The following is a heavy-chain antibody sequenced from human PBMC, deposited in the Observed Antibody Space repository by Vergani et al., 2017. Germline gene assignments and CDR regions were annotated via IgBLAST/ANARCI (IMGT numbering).Heavy chain of an antibody. D-gene: IGHD5-18*01. J-gene: IGHJ4*02. CDR1: GGSISSGDYY. CDR3: ARTTDTAMVTSPYCFDY. V-gene: IGHV4-30-4*08. Sequence: QVQLQESGPGLVKPSQTLSLTCTVSGGSISSGDYYWSWIRQPPGKGLEWIGYIYYSGSTYYNPSLKSRVTISVDTSKNQFSLKLSSVTAADTAVYYCARTTDTAMVTSPYCFDYWGQGTLVTVSS. CDR2: IYYSGST.